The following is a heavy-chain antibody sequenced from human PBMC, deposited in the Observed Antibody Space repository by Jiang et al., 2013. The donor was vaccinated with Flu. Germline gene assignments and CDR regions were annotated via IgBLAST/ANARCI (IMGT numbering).Heavy chain of an antibody. V-gene: IGHV4-59*01. CDR2: IYYSGST. Sequence: GPGLVKPSETLSLTCTVSGGSISSYYWSWIRQPPGKGLEWIGYIYYSGSTNYNPSLKSRVTISVDTSKNQFSLKLSSVTAADTAVYYCARATPQSYDYIWGSYRPTPYYFDYWGQGTLVTVSS. CDR3: ARATPQSYDYIWGSYRPTPYYFDY. CDR1: GGSISSYY. J-gene: IGHJ4*02. D-gene: IGHD3-16*02.